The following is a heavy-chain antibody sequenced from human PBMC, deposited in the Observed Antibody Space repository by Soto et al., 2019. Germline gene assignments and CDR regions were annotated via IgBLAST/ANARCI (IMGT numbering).Heavy chain of an antibody. Sequence: SETLSLTCAVYGGSFSGYYWSWIRQPPGKGLEWIGEINHSGSTNYNPSLKGRVTISVDTSKDQFSLKLSSVTAADTAVYYCARGPGYDFWSGYYTGYYYMDVWGKGTTVTVSS. CDR3: ARGPGYDFWSGYYTGYYYMDV. CDR2: INHSGST. CDR1: GGSFSGYY. J-gene: IGHJ6*03. V-gene: IGHV4-34*01. D-gene: IGHD3-3*01.